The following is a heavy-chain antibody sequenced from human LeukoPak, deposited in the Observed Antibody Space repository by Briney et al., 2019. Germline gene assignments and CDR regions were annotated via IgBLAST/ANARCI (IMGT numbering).Heavy chain of an antibody. Sequence: SETLSLTCTVSGGSISSSSYYWGWIRQPPGKGLEWIGSIYYSGSTYYNPSLKSRVTISVDTSKNQFSLKLSSVTAADTAVYYCARGYYYDSSGYYYPPSGWGQGTLVTVSS. CDR1: GGSISSSSYY. J-gene: IGHJ4*02. V-gene: IGHV4-39*07. D-gene: IGHD3-22*01. CDR2: IYYSGST. CDR3: ARGYYYDSSGYYYPPSG.